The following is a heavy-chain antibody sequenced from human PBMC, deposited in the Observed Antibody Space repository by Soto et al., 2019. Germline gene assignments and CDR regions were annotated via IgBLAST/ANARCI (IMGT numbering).Heavy chain of an antibody. J-gene: IGHJ5*02. Sequence: PGGSLRLSCVASGLTFGSRAMTWVRQAPGEGLQWVSTITDTGGDAKYADSVRGRFVISRDNSKKTLYLQMTSLTAEDSAMYYCARVGPWVPYYYDSSPYTFENWFDPWGQGTLVTVSS. CDR1: GLTFGSRA. CDR2: ITDTGGDA. CDR3: ARVGPWVPYYYDSSPYTFENWFDP. D-gene: IGHD3-22*01. V-gene: IGHV3-23*01.